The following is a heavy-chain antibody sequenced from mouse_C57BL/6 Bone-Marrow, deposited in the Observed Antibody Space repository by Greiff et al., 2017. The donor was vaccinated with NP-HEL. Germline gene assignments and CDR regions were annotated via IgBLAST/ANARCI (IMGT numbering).Heavy chain of an antibody. CDR2: LSDGGSYT. Sequence: EVHLVESGGGLVKPGGSLKLSCAASGFTFSSYAMSWVRQTPEKRLEWVATLSDGGSYTYYPDNVKGRFTISRDNAKNNLYLQMSHLKSDDTAMYYCARFYSNYVEYFDVWGTGTTVTVSS. J-gene: IGHJ1*03. CDR1: GFTFSSYA. CDR3: ARFYSNYVEYFDV. V-gene: IGHV5-4*01. D-gene: IGHD2-5*01.